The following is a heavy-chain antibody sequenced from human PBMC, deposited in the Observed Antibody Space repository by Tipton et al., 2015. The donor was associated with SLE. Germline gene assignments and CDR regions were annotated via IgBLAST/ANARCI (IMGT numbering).Heavy chain of an antibody. CDR2: TSNKANSYTT. J-gene: IGHJ4*02. V-gene: IGHV3-72*01. CDR3: ARETYYYDSSGYYYLDY. Sequence: SLRLSCAASGFTFSSYGMHWVRQAPGKGLEWVGRTSNKANSYTTEYAASVKGRFTISRDDSKNSLYLQMNSLKTEDTAVYYCARETYYYDSSGYYYLDYWGQGTLVTVSS. CDR1: GFTFSSYG. D-gene: IGHD3-22*01.